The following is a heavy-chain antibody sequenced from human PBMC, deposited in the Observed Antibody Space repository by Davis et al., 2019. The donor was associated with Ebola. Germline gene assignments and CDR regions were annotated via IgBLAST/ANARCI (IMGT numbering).Heavy chain of an antibody. CDR1: GFTFSSYW. D-gene: IGHD1-26*01. CDR3: ATLPGYY. CDR2: INRDGSTT. Sequence: GESLKISCAASGFTFSSYWMHWVRQAPGKGLVWVSCINRDGSTTTYADSVKGRFTISRDNAKNTLYLQMNNLRVEDTAVYHCATLPGYYWGQGTLVTVSS. V-gene: IGHV3-74*03. J-gene: IGHJ4*02.